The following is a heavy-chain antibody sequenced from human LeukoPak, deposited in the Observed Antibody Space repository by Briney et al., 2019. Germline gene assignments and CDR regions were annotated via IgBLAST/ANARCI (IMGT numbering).Heavy chain of an antibody. Sequence: PGGSLRLSCEASGFTFSSYAMSWVRQAPGEGLEGFSSISGSGVSTYYADSVKGRFTISRDNSKNTLYLQMNSLRAEDTAVYYCAKESLDYGSYEDYWGQGTLVTVSS. D-gene: IGHD4-11*01. CDR2: ISGSGVST. CDR3: AKESLDYGSYEDY. J-gene: IGHJ4*02. V-gene: IGHV3-23*01. CDR1: GFTFSSYA.